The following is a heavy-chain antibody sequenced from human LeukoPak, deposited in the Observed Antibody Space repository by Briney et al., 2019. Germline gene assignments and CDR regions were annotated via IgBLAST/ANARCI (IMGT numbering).Heavy chain of an antibody. CDR1: GYIFTSYY. CDR3: ARNLLDYDILTGYFDY. Sequence: ASVKVSCKASGYIFTSYYMHWVRQAPGQGLEWMGIINPSGGSTSYAQKFQGRVTMTRDMSTSTVYMELSSLRSEDTAVYYCARNLLDYDILTGYFDYWGQGTLVTVSS. CDR2: INPSGGST. V-gene: IGHV1-46*01. J-gene: IGHJ4*02. D-gene: IGHD3-9*01.